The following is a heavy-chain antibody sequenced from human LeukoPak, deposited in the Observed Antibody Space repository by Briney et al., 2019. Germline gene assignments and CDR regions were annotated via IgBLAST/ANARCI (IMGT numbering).Heavy chain of an antibody. D-gene: IGHD6-6*01. CDR2: INPSGGST. Sequence: ASVKVSCKPSGYTFTSYYMHWVRQAPGQGLEWMGIINPSGGSTSYAQRFQSRVTMTRDTSTSAVYMELSSLRSEDTAVYYCARGDEAAQDYWGQGTLVTVSS. CDR3: ARGDEAAQDY. CDR1: GYTFTSYY. J-gene: IGHJ4*02. V-gene: IGHV1-46*03.